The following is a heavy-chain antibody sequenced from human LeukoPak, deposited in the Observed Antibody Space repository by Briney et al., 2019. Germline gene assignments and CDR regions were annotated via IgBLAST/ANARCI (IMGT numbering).Heavy chain of an antibody. CDR3: AKDIGGRTNLFDY. CDR2: ISWNSGSI. CDR1: GFTFDDYA. V-gene: IGHV3-9*01. J-gene: IGHJ4*02. Sequence: GRSLRLSCAASGFTFDDYAMHWVRQAPGKGLEWVSGISWNSGSIGYADSVKGRFTISRDNAKNSLYLQMNSLRAEDTALYYCAKDIGGRTNLFDYWGRGTLVTVSS. D-gene: IGHD3-16*01.